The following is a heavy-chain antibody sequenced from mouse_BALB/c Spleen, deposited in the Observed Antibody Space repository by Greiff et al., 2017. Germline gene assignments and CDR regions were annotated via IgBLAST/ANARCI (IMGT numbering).Heavy chain of an antibody. CDR3: ARRGAYYGYDSWFAY. CDR2: IYPGSGST. J-gene: IGHJ3*01. D-gene: IGHD2-9*01. V-gene: IGHV1-77*01. Sequence: VQLQQSGPELVKPGASVKMSCKASGYTFTDYVISWVKQRTGQGLEWIGEIYPGSGSTYYNEKFKGKATLTADKSSNTAYMQLSSLTSEDSAVYFCARRGAYYGYDSWFAYWGQGTLVTVSA. CDR1: GYTFTDYV.